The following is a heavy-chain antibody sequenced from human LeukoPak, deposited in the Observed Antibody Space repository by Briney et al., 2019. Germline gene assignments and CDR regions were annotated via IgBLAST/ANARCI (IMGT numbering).Heavy chain of an antibody. D-gene: IGHD1-14*01. Sequence: SETLSLTCTVSGASITSANYYWSWIRQAAGKGLEWVGRFYVSGNTSYNPSLKSRVAISVDTSKNQLSLNLMSVTAADTAVYYCARGYPFDYWGQGTLVTVSS. J-gene: IGHJ4*02. CDR2: FYVSGNT. V-gene: IGHV4-61*02. CDR1: GASITSANYY. CDR3: ARGYPFDY.